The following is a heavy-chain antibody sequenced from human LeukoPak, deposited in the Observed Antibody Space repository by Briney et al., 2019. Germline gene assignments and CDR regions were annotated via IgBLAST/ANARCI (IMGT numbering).Heavy chain of an antibody. Sequence: ASVKVSCKASGYTFTCYYMHWVRQAPRQGLEWTGTINPSGGSTSYAQKFQGRVTMTRDTSTSTVYMELSSLRSEDTAVYYCARRELIGYPYGMDVWGQGTTVTVSS. CDR2: INPSGGST. CDR1: GYTFTCYY. V-gene: IGHV1-46*01. J-gene: IGHJ6*02. CDR3: ARRELIGYPYGMDV. D-gene: IGHD1-26*01.